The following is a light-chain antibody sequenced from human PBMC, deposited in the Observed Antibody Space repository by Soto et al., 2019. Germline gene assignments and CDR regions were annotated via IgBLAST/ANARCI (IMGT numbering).Light chain of an antibody. CDR2: EGS. J-gene: IGLJ1*01. Sequence: QSVLTQPASVSGSPGQSITISCTGTSSVVGSYNLVSWYQQHPGKAPKLMIYEGSKRPSGVSNRFSGSKSGSTASLTISGLQAEDEADYYCCSYAGSTPYVFGTGTKVTVL. V-gene: IGLV2-23*01. CDR1: SSVVGSYNL. CDR3: CSYAGSTPYV.